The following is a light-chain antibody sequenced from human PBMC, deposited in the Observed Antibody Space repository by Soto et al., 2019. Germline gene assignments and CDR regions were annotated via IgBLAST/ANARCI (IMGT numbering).Light chain of an antibody. CDR2: GAS. CDR1: QSVSSN. J-gene: IGKJ1*01. Sequence: EIVLPQSPATLSVSPGERATLSCRASQSVSSNLAWYQQKPGQAPRLLIYGASTRATGIPARFSGGGSGTEFTLTISSLESEDSAVYYCQQYSSWPPWTFGQGTKVDIK. V-gene: IGKV3-15*01. CDR3: QQYSSWPPWT.